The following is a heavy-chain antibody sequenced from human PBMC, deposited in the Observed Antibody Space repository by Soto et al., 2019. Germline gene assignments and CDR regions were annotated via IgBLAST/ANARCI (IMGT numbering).Heavy chain of an antibody. CDR1: GGSLSSFTYY. V-gene: IGHV4-39*01. J-gene: IGHJ5*02. CDR3: ARRERYYGSPGWFDP. D-gene: IGHD3-10*01. CDR2: VYYNENT. Sequence: SETLSLTCSVSGGSLSSFTYYWGWIRQPPGKGLEWIGTVYYNENTYYNPSLKSRVTITVDTAKNQFSLNLRSVTAADTAMYFFARRERYYGSPGWFDPWGPGTLVTVSS.